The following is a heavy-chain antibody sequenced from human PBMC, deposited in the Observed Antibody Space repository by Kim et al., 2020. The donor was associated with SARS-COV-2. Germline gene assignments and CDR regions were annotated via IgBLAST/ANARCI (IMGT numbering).Heavy chain of an antibody. J-gene: IGHJ6*02. CDR2: IYSGGST. Sequence: GGSLRLSCAASGFTVSSNYMSWVRQAPGKGLEWVSVIYSGGSTYYADSVKGRFTISRHNSKNTLYLQMNSLRAEDTAVYYCARGPGQVVVAATNYYYGMDVWGQGTTGTLSS. CDR1: GFTVSSNY. CDR3: ARGPGQVVVAATNYYYGMDV. D-gene: IGHD2-15*01. V-gene: IGHV3-53*04.